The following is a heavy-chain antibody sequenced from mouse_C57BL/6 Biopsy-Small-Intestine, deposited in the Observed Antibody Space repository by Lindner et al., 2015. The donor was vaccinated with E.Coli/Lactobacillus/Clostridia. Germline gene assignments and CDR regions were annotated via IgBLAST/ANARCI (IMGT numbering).Heavy chain of an antibody. CDR2: INPGSGGT. Sequence: VQLQESGAELVRPGTSVKVSCKASGYAFTNYLIEWVKQRPGQGLEWIGVINPGSGGTNYNEKFKGKATFTADTSSNTAYMQLSSLTTEDSAIYYCARWYYAMDYWGQGTSVTVSS. J-gene: IGHJ4*01. V-gene: IGHV1-54*02. CDR3: ARWYYAMDY. CDR1: GYAFTNYL.